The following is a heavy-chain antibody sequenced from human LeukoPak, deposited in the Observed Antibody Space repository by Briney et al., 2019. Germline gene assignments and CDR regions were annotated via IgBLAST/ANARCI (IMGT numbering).Heavy chain of an antibody. V-gene: IGHV3-21*01. D-gene: IGHD3-10*01. Sequence: GGSLRLSCAASGFTLSTYTMNRVRQAPGKGLEWVSSISSSSSYIYYADSVKGRFTISRDDAKNSLSLQMNSLRAEDTAVYYCARSGIKVVRGLIIKSPYHMDVWGKGTTVTVSS. CDR1: GFTLSTYT. CDR3: ARSGIKVVRGLIIKSPYHMDV. CDR2: ISSSSSYI. J-gene: IGHJ6*03.